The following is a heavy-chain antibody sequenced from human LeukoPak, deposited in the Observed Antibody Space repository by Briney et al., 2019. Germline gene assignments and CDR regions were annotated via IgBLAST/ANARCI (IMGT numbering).Heavy chain of an antibody. CDR1: GFTFSSFT. CDR3: ARGITAASGVFDY. J-gene: IGHJ4*02. D-gene: IGHD6-13*01. V-gene: IGHV3-48*01. Sequence: PGGSLRLSCAASGFTFSSFTMHCGRQTPGKGLEWISYISSGSTVILYADSVKGRYTISTDNAKNSLYLQMNSLRAEDTAVYYCARGITAASGVFDYWGQGTLVTVSS. CDR2: ISSGSTVI.